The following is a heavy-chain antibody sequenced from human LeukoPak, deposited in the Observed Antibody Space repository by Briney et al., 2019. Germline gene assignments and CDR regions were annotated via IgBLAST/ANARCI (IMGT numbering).Heavy chain of an antibody. D-gene: IGHD1-1*01. V-gene: IGHV4-59*08. CDR1: GGSFSSFY. CDR3: ARHGTSGAWYFDL. CDR2: TYYTGGT. J-gene: IGHJ2*01. Sequence: SETLSLTCTVSGGSFSSFYWSWIRQPPGKGLEWIGYTYYTGGTNYNPSLESRITTSVDTSKNQFSLQLSSVTAADTAVYYCARHGTSGAWYFDLWGRGTLVAVSS.